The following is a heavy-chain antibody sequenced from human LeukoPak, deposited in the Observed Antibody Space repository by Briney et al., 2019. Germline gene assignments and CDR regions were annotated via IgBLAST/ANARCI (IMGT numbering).Heavy chain of an antibody. CDR2: ISAYNGNT. CDR3: ARARFREFDFDY. D-gene: IGHD3-10*01. J-gene: IGHJ4*02. CDR1: GYTFTSYG. Sequence: ASVKVSCKASGYTFTSYGISWVRQAPGQGLEWMGWISAYNGNTNYAQKLQGRVTMTTDTSTSTAYMELRSLRSDDTSVYYCARARFREFDFDYWGQGTLVTVSS. V-gene: IGHV1-18*01.